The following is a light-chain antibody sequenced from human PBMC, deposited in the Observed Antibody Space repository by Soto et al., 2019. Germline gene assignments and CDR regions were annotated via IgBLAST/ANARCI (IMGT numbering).Light chain of an antibody. CDR3: QKYNSAPT. CDR1: QGISSY. V-gene: IGKV1-27*01. Sequence: DIQLPQSPSFLSASVGDRVTITCRASQGISSYLAWYPQKPGKAPKILIYAASTLQSGVPSRISGSGSGTYFTLTISRLQPEEVASDDCQKYNSAPTFGQGTRLEIK. CDR2: AAS. J-gene: IGKJ5*01.